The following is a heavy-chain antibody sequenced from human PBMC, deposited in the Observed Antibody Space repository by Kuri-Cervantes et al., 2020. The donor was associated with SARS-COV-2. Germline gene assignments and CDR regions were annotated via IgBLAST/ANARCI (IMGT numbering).Heavy chain of an antibody. CDR3: ARKDSPIVAPCDY. V-gene: IGHV1-8*02. Sequence: ASVKVSCKASGGTFSTYGISWVRQTPGQGLEWMGWMNPNSGNTGYAQKFQGRVTMTRNTSISTAYMELSSLRSEDTAVYYCARKDSPIVAPCDYWGQGTLATVSS. CDR1: GGTFSTYG. J-gene: IGHJ4*02. D-gene: IGHD2-2*01. CDR2: MNPNSGNT.